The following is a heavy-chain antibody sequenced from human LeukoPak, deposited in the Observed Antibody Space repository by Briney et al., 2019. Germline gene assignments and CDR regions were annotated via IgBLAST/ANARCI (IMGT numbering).Heavy chain of an antibody. V-gene: IGHV1-46*01. CDR3: ASKEGY. CDR2: INPSGDNT. Sequence: ASVKVSCKASGYTFTHNFMHWVRQAPGQGLEWMGIINPSGDNTWYAQKFQGRVTMTRDMATSTDYMEVNSLRSEDTAVYYCASKEGYWGQGTLVTVSS. CDR1: GYTFTHNF. J-gene: IGHJ4*02.